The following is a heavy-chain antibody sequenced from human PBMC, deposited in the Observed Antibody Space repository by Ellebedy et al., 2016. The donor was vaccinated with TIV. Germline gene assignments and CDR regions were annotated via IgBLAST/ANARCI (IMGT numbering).Heavy chain of an antibody. CDR2: IYYSGST. V-gene: IGHV4-39*01. J-gene: IGHJ3*02. Sequence: MPGGSLRLSCTVSGGSISSYYWSWIRQPPGKGLEWIGSIYYSGSTYYNPSLKSRVTISVDTSKNQFSLKLSSVTAADTAVYYCARGSGIVGATVARGRAFDIWGQGTMVTVSS. CDR1: GGSISSYY. CDR3: ARGSGIVGATVARGRAFDI. D-gene: IGHD1-26*01.